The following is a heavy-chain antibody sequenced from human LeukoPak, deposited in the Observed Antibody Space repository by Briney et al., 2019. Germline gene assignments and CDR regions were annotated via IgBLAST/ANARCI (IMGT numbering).Heavy chain of an antibody. CDR3: ARSGVGSTASVANDY. J-gene: IGHJ4*02. CDR2: INIGNGKT. V-gene: IGHV1-3*04. CDR1: GYTFKTYS. D-gene: IGHD1-26*01. Sequence: ASVKVSCKASGYTFKTYSVHWVRQAPGQGLEWMGWINIGNGKTKYSQRFQDRVTFTWDTFVDIAHMEINSLRSEDTAVYYCARSGVGSTASVANDYWGQGTLVTVSS.